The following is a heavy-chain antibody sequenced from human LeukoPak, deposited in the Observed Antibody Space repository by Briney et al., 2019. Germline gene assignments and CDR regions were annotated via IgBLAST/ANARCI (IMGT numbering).Heavy chain of an antibody. Sequence: SETLSLTCTVSGGSISSYYWSWIRQPAGKGLEWIGRIYTSGSTNYNPSLKSRVTMSVDTSKNQFSLKLSSVTAADTAVYYCARDQGAYSSSWYAGYFDYWGQGTLVTVSS. CDR2: IYTSGST. D-gene: IGHD6-13*01. J-gene: IGHJ4*02. CDR1: GGSISSYY. CDR3: ARDQGAYSSSWYAGYFDY. V-gene: IGHV4-4*07.